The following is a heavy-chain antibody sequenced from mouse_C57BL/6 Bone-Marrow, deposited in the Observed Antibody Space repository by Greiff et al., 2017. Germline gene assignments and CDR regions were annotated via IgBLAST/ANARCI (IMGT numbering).Heavy chain of an antibody. CDR2: IYPRSGNT. D-gene: IGHD1-1*01. V-gene: IGHV1-81*01. CDR3: ARCYYGSSHY. Sequence: QVQLQQSGAELARPGASVKLFCKASGYTFTSYGISWVKQRTGQGLEWIGEIYPRSGNTYYNEKFKGKATLTADKSSSKAYMELRSLTSEDSAVYFCARCYYGSSHYWGQGTTLTVSS. J-gene: IGHJ2*01. CDR1: GYTFTSYG.